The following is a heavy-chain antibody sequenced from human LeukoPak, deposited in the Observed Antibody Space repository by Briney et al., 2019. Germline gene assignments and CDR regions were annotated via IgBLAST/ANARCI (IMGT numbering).Heavy chain of an antibody. CDR3: ARDPYGDYYYYYGMDV. CDR2: IYYSGST. CDR1: GGSIRSSSYY. D-gene: IGHD4-17*01. J-gene: IGHJ6*02. V-gene: IGHV4-39*07. Sequence: PSETLSLTCTVSGGSIRSSSYYWGWIRQPPGKGLEWIGCIYYSGSTYYNPSLKSRVTISVDTSKNQFSLKLSSVTAADTAVYYCARDPYGDYYYYYGMDVWGQGTTVTVSS.